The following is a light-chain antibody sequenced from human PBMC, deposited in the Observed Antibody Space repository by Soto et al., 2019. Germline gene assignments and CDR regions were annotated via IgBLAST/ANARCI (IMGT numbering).Light chain of an antibody. V-gene: IGKV2-28*01. CDR3: MQALQTPLT. Sequence: EIVMTQSPLSLTVTPGEPASISCRSSQSLLHSNGFNYLDWYLQKPGQSPQLLIYLGSNRASGVPDRFSGSASGTDFTLKISRVEAEDVGVYYCMQALQTPLTFRGGTKVEIK. CDR2: LGS. J-gene: IGKJ4*01. CDR1: QSLLHSNGFNY.